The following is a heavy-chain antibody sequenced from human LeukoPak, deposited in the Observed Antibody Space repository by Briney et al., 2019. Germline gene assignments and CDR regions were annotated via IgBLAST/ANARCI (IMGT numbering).Heavy chain of an antibody. J-gene: IGHJ6*03. CDR1: GGSISSGSYY. D-gene: IGHD3-16*01. CDR3: ARSRRGVYYYYYYMDV. V-gene: IGHV4-61*02. Sequence: PSQTLSLTCTVSGGSISSGSYYWSWIRQPAGKGLEWIGRIYTSGSTNYNPSLKSRVTISVDTSKNQFSLKLSSVTAADTAVYYCARSRRGVYYYYYYMDVWGKGTTATVPS. CDR2: IYTSGST.